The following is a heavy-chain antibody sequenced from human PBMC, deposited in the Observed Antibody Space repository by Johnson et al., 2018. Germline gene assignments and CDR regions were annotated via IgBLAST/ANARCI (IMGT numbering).Heavy chain of an antibody. J-gene: IGHJ6*03. V-gene: IGHV3-66*02. CDR2: IYSGGST. D-gene: IGHD3-16*02. Sequence: VQLVQSGGGVVQPGRSLRLSCAASGFTVSSNYMSWVRQAPGKGLEWVSVIYSGGSTYYADSVKGRFTISRDNSKNTLYLQMNSLRAEDTAVYYCASYRYYYYYMDGWGKGTTVTVSS. CDR3: ASYRYYYYYMDG. CDR1: GFTVSSNY.